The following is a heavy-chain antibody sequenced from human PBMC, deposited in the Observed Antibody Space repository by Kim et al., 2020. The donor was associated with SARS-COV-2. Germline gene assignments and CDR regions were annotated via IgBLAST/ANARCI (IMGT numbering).Heavy chain of an antibody. V-gene: IGHV3-30*02. CDR3: AKAGGSGSYGLDY. D-gene: IGHD1-26*01. J-gene: IGHJ4*02. Sequence: CADSVKGRFTISRDNSKNALYLQMNSLRAEDTAVYYCAKAGGSGSYGLDYWGQGTLVTVSS.